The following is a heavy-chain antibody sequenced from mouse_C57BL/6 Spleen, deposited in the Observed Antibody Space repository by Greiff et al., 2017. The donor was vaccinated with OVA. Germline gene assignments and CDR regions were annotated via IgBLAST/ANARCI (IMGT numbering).Heavy chain of an antibody. CDR1: GYAFSSYW. J-gene: IGHJ4*01. CDR3: ARSYYSNTYAMDY. Sequence: VQLQQSGAELVKPGASVKISCKASGYAFSSYWMNWVKQRPGKGLEWIGQIYPGDGDTNYNGKFKGKATLTADKSSSTAYMQLSSLTSEDSAVYFGARSYYSNTYAMDYWGQGTSVTVSS. D-gene: IGHD2-5*01. CDR2: IYPGDGDT. V-gene: IGHV1-80*01.